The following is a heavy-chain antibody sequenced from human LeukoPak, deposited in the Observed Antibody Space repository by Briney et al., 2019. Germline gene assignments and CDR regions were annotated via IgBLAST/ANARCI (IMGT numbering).Heavy chain of an antibody. CDR3: ARLPYSSSSGGD. CDR1: GYTFTSYD. D-gene: IGHD6-13*01. Sequence: ASVKVSCKASGYTFTSYDIDWVRQATGQGLEWMGWINPNSGGTNYAQKFQGRVTMTRDTSISTAYMELSRLRSDDTAVYYCARLPYSSSSGGDWGQGTLVTVSS. J-gene: IGHJ4*02. CDR2: INPNSGGT. V-gene: IGHV1-2*02.